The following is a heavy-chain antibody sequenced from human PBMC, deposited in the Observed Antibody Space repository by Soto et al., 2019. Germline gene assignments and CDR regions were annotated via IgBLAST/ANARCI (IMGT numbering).Heavy chain of an antibody. J-gene: IGHJ4*02. Sequence: QVQLQESGPGLVKPSETLSLTCTVSGGSISSYFWSWIRQPPGKGLEWIGYFYYSGSTNYNPSLKSRVTISVDTSKNQFSLKLSSVTAADTAVYYCARVGYCGGDCSFPDYWGQGTLVTVSS. D-gene: IGHD2-21*02. CDR3: ARVGYCGGDCSFPDY. V-gene: IGHV4-59*01. CDR2: FYYSGST. CDR1: GGSISSYF.